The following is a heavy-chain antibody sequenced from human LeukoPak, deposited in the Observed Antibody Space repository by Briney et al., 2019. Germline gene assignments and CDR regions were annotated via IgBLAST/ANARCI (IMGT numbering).Heavy chain of an antibody. CDR1: GGSISSSSYY. V-gene: IGHV4-39*01. Sequence: SETLSLTCAVSGGSISSSSYYWGWIRQPPGKGLEWIGSIYYSGTSYYNPSLKSRVTTSVDTSKNQFSLKLSSVTAADTAVYYCARCSPPTLRKPGIVFTDWGQGTLVTVSS. CDR2: IYYSGTS. J-gene: IGHJ4*02. CDR3: ARCSPPTLRKPGIVFTD. D-gene: IGHD3-16*01.